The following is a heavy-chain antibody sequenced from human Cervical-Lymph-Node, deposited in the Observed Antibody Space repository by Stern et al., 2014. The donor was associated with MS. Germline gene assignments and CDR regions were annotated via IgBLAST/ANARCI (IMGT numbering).Heavy chain of an antibody. V-gene: IGHV3-30-3*01. CDR3: ARDWTTYYDFWSGYYYYYGMDV. J-gene: IGHJ6*02. D-gene: IGHD3-3*01. Sequence: VQLVESGGGVVQPGRSLRLSCAASGFTFSSYAMHWVRQAPGKGLEWVAVISSDGSNTYYADSVKGRFTISRDNSKNTLYLQMNSLRAEDTAVYYCARDWTTYYDFWSGYYYYYGMDVWGQGTTVTVSS. CDR1: GFTFSSYA. CDR2: ISSDGSNT.